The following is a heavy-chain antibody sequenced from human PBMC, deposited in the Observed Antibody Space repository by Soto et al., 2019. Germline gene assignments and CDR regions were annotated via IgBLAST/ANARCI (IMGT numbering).Heavy chain of an antibody. CDR2: IDWDDDK. CDR1: GFSLSTSGVG. V-gene: IGHV2-5*02. J-gene: IGHJ6*02. D-gene: IGHD2-21*02. Sequence: QITLKESGPTLVKPTQTLTLTCTFSGFSLSTSGVGVGWIRQPPGKALEWLALIDWDDDKRYSPSLRSRLTINKDTSKNQVVLTMTNMDPMDTATYYCIQSRCGGDCLQSYASHYYYGMDVWGQGTTVTVSS. CDR3: IQSRCGGDCLQSYASHYYYGMDV.